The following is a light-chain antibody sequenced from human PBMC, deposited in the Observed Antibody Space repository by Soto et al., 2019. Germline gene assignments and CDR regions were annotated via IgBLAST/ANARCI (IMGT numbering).Light chain of an antibody. J-gene: IGKJ4*01. CDR3: QQYEDLPLT. Sequence: DIQLTQSPSSLSASVGDRVTITCQASQDINNYLNWYQQKPGKAPKLLIFDASSVETGVHSRFSGSGSGTHFTFTISSLEPEDIATYHCQQYEDLPLTFGGGTRGELK. CDR2: DAS. CDR1: QDINNY. V-gene: IGKV1-33*01.